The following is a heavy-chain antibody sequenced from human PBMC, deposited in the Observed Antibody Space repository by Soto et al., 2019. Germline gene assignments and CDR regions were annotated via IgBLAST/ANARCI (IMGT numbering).Heavy chain of an antibody. D-gene: IGHD3-22*01. Sequence: PSETLSLTCTVSGGSISSGDYYWSWIRQPPGKGLGWIGSIYYSGSTYYNPSLKSRVTISVDTSKNQFSLKLSSVTAADTAVYYCARGAYYYDSSGYYHYSGQGTLVTVSS. V-gene: IGHV4-30-4*01. CDR2: IYYSGST. CDR3: ARGAYYYDSSGYYHY. J-gene: IGHJ4*02. CDR1: GGSISSGDYY.